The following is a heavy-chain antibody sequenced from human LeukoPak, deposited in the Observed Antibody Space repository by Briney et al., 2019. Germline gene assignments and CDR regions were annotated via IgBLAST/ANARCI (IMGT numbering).Heavy chain of an antibody. D-gene: IGHD6-6*01. J-gene: IGHJ4*02. CDR3: AGFIYGSSYPFDY. CDR2: IIPIFGTA. CDR1: GGTFSSYA. Sequence: ASVKVSCKASGGTFSSYAISWVRQAPGQGLEWMGGIIPIFGTANYAQKFQGRVTITADESTSTAYMELSSLRSEDTAVYYCAGFIYGSSYPFDYWGQGTLVTVSS. V-gene: IGHV1-69*13.